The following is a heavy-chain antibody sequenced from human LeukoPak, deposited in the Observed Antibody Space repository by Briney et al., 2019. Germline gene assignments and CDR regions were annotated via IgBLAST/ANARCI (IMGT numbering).Heavy chain of an antibody. CDR3: AGDWYGDAFDI. D-gene: IGHD6-13*01. Sequence: GGSLRLSCAASGFTFSSYWMSWVRQAPGKGLEWVANIKQDGSEKYYVDSVKGRFTISRDNAKNSLYLQMNSLRAEDTAVYYCAGDWYGDAFDIWGQGTMVTVSS. CDR1: GFTFSSYW. J-gene: IGHJ3*02. V-gene: IGHV3-7*01. CDR2: IKQDGSEK.